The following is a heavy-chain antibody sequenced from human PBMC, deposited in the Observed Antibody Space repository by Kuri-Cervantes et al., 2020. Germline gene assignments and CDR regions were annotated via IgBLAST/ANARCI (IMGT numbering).Heavy chain of an antibody. Sequence: ESLKISCPASGLTFASKVMAWVRQAPGKGLEWVSYIRSSSSTIYYAHSVQGRFTIYRDNDKNSLYLQMNSLRAEDTAVYYCARSGLLWDYYFDYWCQGTLVTVSS. D-gene: IGHD2-21*01. V-gene: IGHV3-48*01. CDR1: GLTFASKV. CDR2: IRSSSSTI. CDR3: ARSGLLWDYYFDY. J-gene: IGHJ4*02.